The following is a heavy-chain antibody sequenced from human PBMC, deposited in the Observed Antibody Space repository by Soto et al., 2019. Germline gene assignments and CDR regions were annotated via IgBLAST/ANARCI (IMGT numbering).Heavy chain of an antibody. CDR3: ARTGDFWSGYPYYYYGMDV. CDR2: TYYRSKWYN. V-gene: IGHV6-1*01. J-gene: IGHJ6*02. Sequence: SQNLSLTCAISGDSVSSNSAAWNWIRQSPSRGLEWLGRTYYRSKWYNDYAVSVKSRITINPDTSKNQFSLQLNSVTPEDTAVYYCARTGDFWSGYPYYYYGMDVWGQGTTVTVSS. CDR1: GDSVSSNSAA. D-gene: IGHD3-3*01.